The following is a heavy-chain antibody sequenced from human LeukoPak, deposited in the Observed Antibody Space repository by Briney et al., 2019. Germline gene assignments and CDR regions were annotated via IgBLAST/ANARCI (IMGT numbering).Heavy chain of an antibody. J-gene: IGHJ4*02. Sequence: GGSLRLSCAASGFTFSSYWMHWVRQAPGKGLVWVSRIKSDGSSTDYADSVKGRFTISRDNAKNTLYLQMNGLRAEDTAVYYCATRYSGSDYPGWPFDYWGQRTLVTVSS. CDR3: ATRYSGSDYPGWPFDY. CDR1: GFTFSSYW. V-gene: IGHV3-74*01. CDR2: IKSDGSST. D-gene: IGHD1-26*01.